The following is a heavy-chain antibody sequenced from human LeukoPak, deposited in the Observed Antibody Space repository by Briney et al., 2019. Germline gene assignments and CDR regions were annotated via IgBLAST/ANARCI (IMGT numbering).Heavy chain of an antibody. Sequence: QPGGSLRLSCAASGFTFSSYWMSWVRQAPGKGLEWVANIKQDGSKTYYVDSVKGRFTISRDNAKNSLYLQMNSLRAEDTAVYYCARISIAAAGDFDYWGQGTLVTASS. D-gene: IGHD6-13*01. CDR3: ARISIAAAGDFDY. V-gene: IGHV3-7*05. CDR1: GFTFSSYW. CDR2: IKQDGSKT. J-gene: IGHJ4*02.